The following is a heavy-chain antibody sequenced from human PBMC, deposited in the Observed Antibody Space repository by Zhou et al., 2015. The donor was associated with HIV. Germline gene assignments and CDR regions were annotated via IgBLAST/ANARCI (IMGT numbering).Heavy chain of an antibody. J-gene: IGHJ3*02. Sequence: QVQLVQSGAEVKKPGSSVKVSCKASGGTFSSYAISWVRQAPGQGLEWMGGIIPIFGTANYAQKFQGRVTITADESTSTAYMELSSLRSEDTAVYYCARHPGRGGCSSTSCYTGAFDIWGQGTMVTVSS. D-gene: IGHD2-2*02. CDR1: GGTFSSYA. CDR3: ARHPGRGGCSSTSCYTGAFDI. CDR2: IIPIFGTA. V-gene: IGHV1-69*01.